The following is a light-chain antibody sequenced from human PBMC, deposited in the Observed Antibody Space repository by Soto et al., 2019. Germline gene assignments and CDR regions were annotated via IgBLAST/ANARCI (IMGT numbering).Light chain of an antibody. CDR2: GAS. V-gene: IGKV3-15*01. CDR1: QSVSRT. J-gene: IGKJ5*01. Sequence: VTLTQSPVTLSVSPGERATLSCRASQSVSRTLAWYQQKPGQAPRLLIYGASTRAADVPARFSGSGSGTEFTLTISSLQSEDSAVYYCQQHKNWPLTFGQGTRLEI. CDR3: QQHKNWPLT.